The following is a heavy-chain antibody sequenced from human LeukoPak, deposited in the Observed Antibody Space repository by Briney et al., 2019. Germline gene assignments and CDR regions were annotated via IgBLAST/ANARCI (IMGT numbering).Heavy chain of an antibody. Sequence: GASVKVSCKASGYTFTSYEINWVRQATGQGLEWMGWMNPNSGNTGYAQKFQGRVTMTRNTSISTAYMELSSLRSEDTAVYYCARGPHRYCSGGSCVIDYWGQGTLVTVSS. CDR1: GYTFTSYE. CDR3: ARGPHRYCSGGSCVIDY. D-gene: IGHD2-15*01. CDR2: MNPNSGNT. J-gene: IGHJ4*02. V-gene: IGHV1-8*01.